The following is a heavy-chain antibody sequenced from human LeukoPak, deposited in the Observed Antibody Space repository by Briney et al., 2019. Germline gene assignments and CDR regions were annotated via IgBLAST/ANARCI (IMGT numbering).Heavy chain of an antibody. CDR2: IYHSGST. J-gene: IGHJ6*03. Sequence: SETLSLTCAVSGGSISSSNWWSWVRQPPGKGLEWIGEIYHSGSTNYNPSLKSRVTISVDKSKNQFSLKLSSVTAADTAVYYCARVGKYGDYTLYYYYMDVWGKGTTVTISS. CDR1: GGSISSSNW. CDR3: ARVGKYGDYTLYYYYMDV. D-gene: IGHD4-17*01. V-gene: IGHV4-4*02.